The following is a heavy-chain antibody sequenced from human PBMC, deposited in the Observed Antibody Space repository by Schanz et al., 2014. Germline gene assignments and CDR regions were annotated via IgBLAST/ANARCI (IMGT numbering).Heavy chain of an antibody. D-gene: IGHD3-10*01. V-gene: IGHV3-11*01. Sequence: QVQLVESGGGVVQPGRSLRLSCVTSGFTFSDYYMSWIRQAPGKGLEWVSSISSGGRNISYADSLKGRFTISRDNAKNSLYLQMNSLRAEDTALYYCAKDGIMVQGVIWERYFDSWGQGALVTASS. CDR2: ISSGGRNI. CDR1: GFTFSDYY. CDR3: AKDGIMVQGVIWERYFDS. J-gene: IGHJ4*02.